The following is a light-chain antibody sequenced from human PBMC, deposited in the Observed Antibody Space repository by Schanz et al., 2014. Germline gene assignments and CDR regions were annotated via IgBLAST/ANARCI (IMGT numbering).Light chain of an antibody. V-gene: IGKV3-20*01. Sequence: EIVLTQSPATLSLSPGERATLSCRASQSVSSYLAWYQHKPGQAPRLLIYGASTRATGIPARFSGSGSGTYFTLTISRLEPEDFAVYYCQQYGSSFGGGTKVELK. CDR2: GAS. CDR3: QQYGSS. CDR1: QSVSSY. J-gene: IGKJ4*01.